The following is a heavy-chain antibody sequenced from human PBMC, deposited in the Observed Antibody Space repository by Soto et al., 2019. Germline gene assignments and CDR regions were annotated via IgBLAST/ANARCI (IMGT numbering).Heavy chain of an antibody. CDR3: AGGTDAYKSGY. V-gene: IGHV4-31*03. CDR1: GGSISSADYY. D-gene: IGHD1-1*01. J-gene: IGHJ4*02. CDR2: IYYSGST. Sequence: QVQLQESGPGLVKPSQTLSLTCTVSGGSISSADYYWNWIRQHPGKGLEWIGFIYYSGSTYYNPSLKSRVTISVDTSKNQFSLQLTSVTAADTAVYYCAGGTDAYKSGYWGQGTLVTVSS.